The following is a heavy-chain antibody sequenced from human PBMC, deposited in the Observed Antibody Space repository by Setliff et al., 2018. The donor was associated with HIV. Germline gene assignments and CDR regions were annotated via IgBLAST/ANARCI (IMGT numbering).Heavy chain of an antibody. D-gene: IGHD2-15*01. CDR2: IHYSGRT. Sequence: PSETLSLTCTVSGDSISSGGFYCNWFRQYPEKGLEWIGWIHYSGRTNFNPSLRSRATISFDTSKNQFSLNLKSVTAADTAVYYCALTGHRLLRGYMDVWGKGTTVTVSS. CDR3: ALTGHRLLRGYMDV. J-gene: IGHJ6*03. CDR1: GDSISSGGFY. V-gene: IGHV4-31*03.